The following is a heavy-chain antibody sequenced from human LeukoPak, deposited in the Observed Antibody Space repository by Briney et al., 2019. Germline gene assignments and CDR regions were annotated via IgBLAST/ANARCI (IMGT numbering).Heavy chain of an antibody. CDR1: GGSISSSSYY. D-gene: IGHD6-13*01. CDR2: IYYSGST. J-gene: IGHJ4*02. V-gene: IGHV4-39*01. CDR3: ASIDSSSWYGVVYYFDY. Sequence: ASETLSLTCAVSGGSISSSSYYWGWIRQPPGKGLEWIGSIYYSGSTYYNPSLKSRVTISVDTSKNQFSLKLSSVTAADTAVYYCASIDSSSWYGVVYYFDYWGQGTLVTVSS.